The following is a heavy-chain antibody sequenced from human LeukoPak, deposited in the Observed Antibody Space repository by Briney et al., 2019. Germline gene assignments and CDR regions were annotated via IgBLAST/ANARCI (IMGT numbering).Heavy chain of an antibody. CDR3: ARPGGEQLLLDYYYYYMDG. Sequence: PSETLSLTCTVSGYSISSGYYWGWIRQPPGKGLEWIGSIYHSGSTYYNPSLKSRVTISVDTSKNQFSLKLSSVTAADTAVYYCARPGGEQLLLDYYYYYMDGWGQGTTVSVSS. V-gene: IGHV4-38-2*02. CDR1: GYSISSGYY. D-gene: IGHD2-15*01. CDR2: IYHSGST. J-gene: IGHJ6*03.